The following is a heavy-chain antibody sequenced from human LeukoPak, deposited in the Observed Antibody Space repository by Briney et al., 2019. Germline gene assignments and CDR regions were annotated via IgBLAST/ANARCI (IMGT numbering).Heavy chain of an antibody. CDR1: GGSFSGYY. CDR3: ARHGGGASSGWFDVFDI. J-gene: IGHJ3*02. V-gene: IGHV4-34*01. D-gene: IGHD6-13*01. Sequence: SETLSLTCAVYGGSFSGYYWSWIRQPPGKGLEWIGEINHSGSTNYNPSLKSRVTISVDTSKNQFSLKLSSVAAADTAVYYCARHGGGASSGWFDVFDIWGQGTMVTVSS. CDR2: INHSGST.